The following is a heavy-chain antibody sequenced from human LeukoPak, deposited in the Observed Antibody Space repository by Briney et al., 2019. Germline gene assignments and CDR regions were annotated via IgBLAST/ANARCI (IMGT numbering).Heavy chain of an antibody. Sequence: LRLSCTASGFTFDNYAMSWIRQPPGKGLEWIGEINHSGSTNYNPSLKSRVTISVDTSKNQSSLKLSSVTAADTAVYYCARGLAPRGVIPMSNWFDPWGQGTLVTVSS. CDR1: GFTFDNYA. CDR3: ARGLAPRGVIPMSNWFDP. J-gene: IGHJ5*02. D-gene: IGHD3-10*01. V-gene: IGHV4-34*01. CDR2: INHSGST.